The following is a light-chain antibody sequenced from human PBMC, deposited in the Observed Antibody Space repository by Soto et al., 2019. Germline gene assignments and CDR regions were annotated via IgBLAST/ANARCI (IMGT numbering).Light chain of an antibody. V-gene: IGLV3-21*02. Sequence: SHELTQPPSVSVAPGQTARITCGGNNIGSKXXHWYQQKPGXXPXLVVXDDSDRPSGIPERFSGSNSGNTATLTISRVEAGXEAXYYCQVWDSXXXXPXXFGGXTKLTVL. CDR2: DDS. CDR3: QVWDSXXXXPXX. CDR1: NIGSKX. J-gene: IGLJ2*01.